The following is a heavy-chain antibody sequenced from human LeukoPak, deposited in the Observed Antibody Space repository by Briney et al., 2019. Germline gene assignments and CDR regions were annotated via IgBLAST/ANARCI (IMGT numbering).Heavy chain of an antibody. D-gene: IGHD1-1*01. CDR3: ARDGSMRTGTRLRAFDI. CDR1: GYTFTSYG. Sequence: ASVKVSCKASGYTFTSYGISWVRQAPGQGLEWMGWISAYNGNTNYAQKLQGRVTMITDTSTSTAYMERRSLRSDDTAVYYSARDGSMRTGTRLRAFDIWGQGTMVTVSS. J-gene: IGHJ3*02. V-gene: IGHV1-18*01. CDR2: ISAYNGNT.